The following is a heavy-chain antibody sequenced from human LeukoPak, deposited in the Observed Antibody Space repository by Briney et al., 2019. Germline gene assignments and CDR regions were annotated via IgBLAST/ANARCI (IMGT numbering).Heavy chain of an antibody. V-gene: IGHV1-18*01. Sequence: APVKVSCKASGYTFTSYGISWVRQAPGQGLEWMGWISAYNGNTNYAQKLQGRVTMTTDTSTSTAYMELRSLRSDDTAVYYCARDGYYDSSGSFDYWGQGTLVTVSS. CDR1: GYTFTSYG. CDR3: ARDGYYDSSGSFDY. CDR2: ISAYNGNT. D-gene: IGHD3-22*01. J-gene: IGHJ4*02.